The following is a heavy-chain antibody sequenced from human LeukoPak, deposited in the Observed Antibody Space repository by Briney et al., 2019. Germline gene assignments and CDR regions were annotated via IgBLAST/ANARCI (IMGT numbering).Heavy chain of an antibody. D-gene: IGHD3-10*01. J-gene: IGHJ6*03. CDR3: ARGDMVRGLYYMDV. CDR1: GYTFTSYD. V-gene: IGHV1-8*03. CDR2: MNPNSGNT. Sequence: ASVKVSCKASGYTFTSYDINWVRQATGQGLEWMGWMNPNSGNTGYAQKFQGRVTITRNTSISTAYMELSSPRSEDTAVYYCARGDMVRGLYYMDVWGRGTTVTVSS.